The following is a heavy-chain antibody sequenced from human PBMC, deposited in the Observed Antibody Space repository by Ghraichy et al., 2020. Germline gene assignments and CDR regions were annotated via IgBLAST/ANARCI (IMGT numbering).Heavy chain of an antibody. CDR3: AKDEVMVRGVIITKSGDY. J-gene: IGHJ4*02. CDR2: ISGSGGST. CDR1: GFTFSSYA. V-gene: IGHV3-23*01. Sequence: ESLNISCAASGFTFSSYAMSWVRQAPGKGLEWVSAISGSGGSTYYADSVKGRFTISRDNSKNTLYLQMNSLRAEDTAVYYCAKDEVMVRGVIITKSGDYWGQGTLVTVSS. D-gene: IGHD3-10*01.